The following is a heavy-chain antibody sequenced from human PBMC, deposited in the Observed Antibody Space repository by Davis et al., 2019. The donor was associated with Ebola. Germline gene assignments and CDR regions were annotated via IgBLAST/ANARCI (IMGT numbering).Heavy chain of an antibody. CDR3: ATGWFGTQGVYYFDY. J-gene: IGHJ4*02. CDR2: FDPEDGET. V-gene: IGHV1-24*01. CDR1: GYTLTELS. D-gene: IGHD3-10*01. Sequence: ASVKVSCKVSGYTLTELSMHWVRQAPGKGLEWMGGFDPEDGETIYAQKFQGRVTMTEDTSTDTAYMELSSLRSEDTAVYYCATGWFGTQGVYYFDYWGQGTLVTVSS.